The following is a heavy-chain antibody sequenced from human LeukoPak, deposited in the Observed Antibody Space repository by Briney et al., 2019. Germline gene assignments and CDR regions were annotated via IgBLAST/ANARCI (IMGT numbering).Heavy chain of an antibody. J-gene: IGHJ6*03. CDR3: ARSGGVYYYYHMDV. V-gene: IGHV4-34*01. Sequence: PSETLSLTCAVYGGSFSGYYWSWIRQPPGKGLEWIGEINHSGSTNYNPSLKSRVTISVDTSKNQFSLKLSSVTAADTAVYYCARSGGVYYYYHMDVWGKGTTVTVSS. CDR2: INHSGST. CDR1: GGSFSGYY. D-gene: IGHD3-10*01.